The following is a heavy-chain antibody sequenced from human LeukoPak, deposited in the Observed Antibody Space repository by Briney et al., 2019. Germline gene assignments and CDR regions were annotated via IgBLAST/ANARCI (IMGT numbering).Heavy chain of an antibody. CDR1: GFTFSSYT. V-gene: IGHV3-23*01. CDR3: AKDAYDSSGYYSLVEYYFDY. D-gene: IGHD3-22*01. Sequence: GGSLRLSCAASGFTFSSYTMSWVRQAPGKGLEWVSTITTSDGNTYYADSVKGRFTVSRDNSKNTLYLQMNSLRAEDTAVYYCAKDAYDSSGYYSLVEYYFDYWGQGTLVTVSP. CDR2: ITTSDGNT. J-gene: IGHJ4*02.